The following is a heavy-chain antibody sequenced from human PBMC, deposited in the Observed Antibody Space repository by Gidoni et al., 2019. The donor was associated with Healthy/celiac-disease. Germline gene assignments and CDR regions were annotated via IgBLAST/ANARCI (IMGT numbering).Heavy chain of an antibody. D-gene: IGHD2-8*01. CDR1: GFTFSSYG. CDR3: ARESSDPYCTNGVCSYYYYGMDV. Sequence: QVQLVESGGGVVQPGRSLRLPCAASGFTFSSYGMHWVRQAPGKGLGWVEVIWYDGSNKYYADAVKGRFTISRDNSKNTLYLQMNSLRAEDTAVYYCARESSDPYCTNGVCSYYYYGMDVWGQGTTVTVSS. CDR2: IWYDGSNK. V-gene: IGHV3-33*08. J-gene: IGHJ6*02.